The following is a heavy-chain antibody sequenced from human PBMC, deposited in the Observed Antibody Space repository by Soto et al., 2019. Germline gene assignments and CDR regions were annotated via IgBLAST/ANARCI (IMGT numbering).Heavy chain of an antibody. J-gene: IGHJ6*02. CDR1: GYTFSNYG. CDR3: SRFIMVGGWFDPNYYHGMDV. V-gene: IGHV1-18*01. D-gene: IGHD6-19*01. CDR2: ISGYNGNT. Sequence: QVQLVQSGAEVKKPGAPVTVSCKTSGYTFSNYGINWVRQAPGQGLEWMGWISGYNGNTNYAQTVKGRVTMTTDTSTGTVYMELRSLKSDDTAIYSCSRFIMVGGWFDPNYYHGMDVWGQGTTVTVSS.